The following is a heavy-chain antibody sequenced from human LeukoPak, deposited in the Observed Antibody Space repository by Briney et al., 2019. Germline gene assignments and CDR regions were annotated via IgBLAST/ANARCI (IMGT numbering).Heavy chain of an antibody. CDR3: ARGLIKDAFDI. J-gene: IGHJ3*02. D-gene: IGHD3-16*01. CDR2: INHRGST. V-gene: IGHV4-34*01. CDR1: GGSLSDYY. Sequence: SETLSLTCAVYGGSLSDYYWSWIRQPPGKGLEWIGEINHRGSTNNNPSLKSRVTISVDTSTNQFSLKLSSVTAADTAVYYCARGLIKDAFDIWGQGTVVTVSS.